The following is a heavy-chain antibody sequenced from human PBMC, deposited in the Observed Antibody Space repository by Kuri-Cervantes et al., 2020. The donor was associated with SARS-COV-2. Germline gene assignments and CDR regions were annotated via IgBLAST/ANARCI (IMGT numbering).Heavy chain of an antibody. CDR1: GGSFSGYY. Sequence: SETLSLTCAVYGGSFSGYYWSWIRQPPGKGLEWIGEINHSGSSNYNPSLRSRLTISVDTSKNQFSLKLNSVTAADTAVYYCAGLSTEFGGWFDPWGQGTLVTVSS. J-gene: IGHJ5*02. CDR2: INHSGSS. CDR3: AGLSTEFGGWFDP. V-gene: IGHV4-34*01. D-gene: IGHD3-10*01.